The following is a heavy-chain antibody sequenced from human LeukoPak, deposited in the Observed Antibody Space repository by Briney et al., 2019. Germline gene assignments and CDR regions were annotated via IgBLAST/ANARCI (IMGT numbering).Heavy chain of an antibody. J-gene: IGHJ6*03. D-gene: IGHD5-12*01. CDR1: GYTFTGYY. CDR2: IIPIFGTA. CDR3: ARARYSGYDWETYYYYYYMDV. Sequence: SVKVSCKASGYTFTGYYMHWVRQAPGQGLEWMGGIIPIFGTANYAQKFQGRVTITADKSTSTAYMELSSLRSEDTAVYYCARARYSGYDWETYYYYYYMDVWGKGTTVTVSS. V-gene: IGHV1-69*06.